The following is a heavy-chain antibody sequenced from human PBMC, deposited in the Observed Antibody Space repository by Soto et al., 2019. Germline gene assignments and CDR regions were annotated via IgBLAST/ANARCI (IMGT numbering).Heavy chain of an antibody. CDR1: GGSISSYY. CDR3: ASRVWDFTMGDAFDI. D-gene: IGHD3-10*01. CDR2: IYYSGST. Sequence: SETLSLTCTVSGGSISSYYWSWIRQPPGKGLEWIGYIYYSGSTNYNPSLKSRVTISVDTSKNQFSLKLSSVTAADTAVYYCASRVWDFTMGDAFDIWGQGTMVTVSS. V-gene: IGHV4-59*01. J-gene: IGHJ3*02.